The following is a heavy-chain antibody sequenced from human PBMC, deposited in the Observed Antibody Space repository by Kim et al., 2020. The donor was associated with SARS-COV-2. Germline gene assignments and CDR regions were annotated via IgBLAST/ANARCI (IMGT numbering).Heavy chain of an antibody. CDR3: ASPLLWFGGAGGF. Sequence: YAESVKGRFTVSRDNTKDILYLQMNTLRAEDTALYFCASPLLWFGGAGGFWGQGTLVTVSS. V-gene: IGHV3-23*01. J-gene: IGHJ4*02. D-gene: IGHD3-10*01.